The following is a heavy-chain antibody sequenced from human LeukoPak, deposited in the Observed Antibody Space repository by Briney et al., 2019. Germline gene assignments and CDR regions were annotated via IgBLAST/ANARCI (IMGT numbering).Heavy chain of an antibody. CDR1: GDSIRSFY. V-gene: IGHV4-4*07. Sequence: SETLSLTRTVSGDSIRSFYWSWIRQPAGEGLEWIGRIYTSGSTNYNPSLKSRVTMSVDTSKNQFSLKLSSVTAADTAVYFCARRAYSAAYWKHFDYWGQGTLVTVSS. CDR3: ARRAYSAAYWKHFDY. CDR2: IYTSGST. D-gene: IGHD1-1*01. J-gene: IGHJ4*02.